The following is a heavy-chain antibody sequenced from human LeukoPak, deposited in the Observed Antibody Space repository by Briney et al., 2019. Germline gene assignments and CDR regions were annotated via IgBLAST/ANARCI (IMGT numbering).Heavy chain of an antibody. D-gene: IGHD3-10*01. Sequence: GGSLRLSCAASGFTFSSYAMSWVRQAPGKGLEWVSAISGSGGSTYYADSVKGRFTISGDNSKNTLYLQMNSLRAEDTAVYYCAKDPYRVRGENYYYGMDVWGKGTTVTVSS. CDR3: AKDPYRVRGENYYYGMDV. CDR2: ISGSGGST. J-gene: IGHJ6*04. V-gene: IGHV3-23*01. CDR1: GFTFSSYA.